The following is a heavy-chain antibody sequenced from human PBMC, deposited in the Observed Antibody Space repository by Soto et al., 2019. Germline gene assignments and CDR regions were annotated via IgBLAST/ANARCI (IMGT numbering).Heavy chain of an antibody. J-gene: IGHJ5*01. D-gene: IGHD3-16*01. CDR1: GFTFNTFE. Sequence: GGSLRLSCAASGFTFNTFEMSWVRQAPGRGLEWVSFISGDSSRTYYADAVKGRFTISRDNSKYTLYLQMNSLTAEDTAVYACVKGGWLDFWGQGTLVTVSS. CDR3: VKGGWLDF. V-gene: IGHV3-23*01. CDR2: ISGDSSRT.